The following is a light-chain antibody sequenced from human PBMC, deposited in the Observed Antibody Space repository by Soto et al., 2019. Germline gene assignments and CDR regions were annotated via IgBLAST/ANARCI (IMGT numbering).Light chain of an antibody. CDR2: DVT. CDR3: VSFTSSTNYV. J-gene: IGLJ1*01. CDR1: SSDVGGSNH. V-gene: IGLV2-14*01. Sequence: QSVLTQPASVSDSPGQSITISCTGTSSDVGGSNHVSWYQQHPGKAPKLMIYDVTNRPSGVSHRFSGSKSGSTASLIISGLQAEDEADYYCVSFTSSTNYVFGTGTKATV.